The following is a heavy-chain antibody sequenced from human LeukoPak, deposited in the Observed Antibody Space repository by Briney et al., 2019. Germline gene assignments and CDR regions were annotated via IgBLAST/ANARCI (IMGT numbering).Heavy chain of an antibody. V-gene: IGHV1-69*05. CDR1: GGTFSSYA. CDR3: ARGDGHCSSTSCYRGYFDY. J-gene: IGHJ4*02. D-gene: IGHD2-2*01. CDR2: IIPIFGTA. Sequence: ASAKVSCKASGGTFSSYAISWVRQAPRQGLEWMGGIIPIFGTANYAQKFQGRVTITTDESTSTAYMEQSSLRSEDTAVYYCARGDGHCSSTSCYRGYFDYWGQGTLVTVSS.